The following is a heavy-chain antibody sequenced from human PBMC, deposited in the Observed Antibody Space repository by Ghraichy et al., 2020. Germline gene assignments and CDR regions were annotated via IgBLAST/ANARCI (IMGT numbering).Heavy chain of an antibody. CDR2: ISGSGGST. CDR3: AKDFLGRTPHYFDY. D-gene: IGHD3-3*01. CDR1: GFTFSSYA. Sequence: GESLNISCAASGFTFSSYAMSWVRQAPGKGLEWVSAISGSGGSTYYADSVKGRFTISRDNSKNTLYLQMNSLRAEDTAVYYCAKDFLGRTPHYFDYWGQGTLVTVSS. J-gene: IGHJ4*02. V-gene: IGHV3-23*01.